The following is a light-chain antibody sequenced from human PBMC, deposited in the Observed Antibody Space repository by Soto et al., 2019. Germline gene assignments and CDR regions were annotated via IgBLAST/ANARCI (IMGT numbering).Light chain of an antibody. J-gene: IGKJ1*01. Sequence: DIVMTQSPDSLAVSLGERATINCKSSQSVLYSSNNKNYLAWYQQKPRQPPKLLIYWASTRESGVPDRFSGSGSGTDFTLTISSLQAEDVAVYYCQQYYSTPTWTFGQGTKVEIK. CDR3: QQYYSTPTWT. V-gene: IGKV4-1*01. CDR2: WAS. CDR1: QSVLYSSNNKNY.